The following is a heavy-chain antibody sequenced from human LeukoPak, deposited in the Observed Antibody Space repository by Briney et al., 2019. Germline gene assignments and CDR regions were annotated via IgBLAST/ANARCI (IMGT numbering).Heavy chain of an antibody. J-gene: IGHJ3*02. D-gene: IGHD6-19*01. CDR2: ISGSGGST. CDR1: GGSFSGYY. V-gene: IGHV3-23*01. CDR3: AKAQWLVRGETTDAFDI. Sequence: ETLSLTCAVYGGSFSGYYWSWVRQAPGKGLEWVSAISGSGGSTYYADSVKGRFTISRDNSRNTLYLQMNSLRAEDTAVYYCAKAQWLVRGETTDAFDIWGQGTMVTVSS.